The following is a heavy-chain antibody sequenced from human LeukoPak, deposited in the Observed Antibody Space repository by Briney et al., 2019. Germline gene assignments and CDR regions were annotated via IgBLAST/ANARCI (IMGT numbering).Heavy chain of an antibody. CDR1: GFTFSSYV. J-gene: IGHJ6*02. D-gene: IGHD6-19*01. CDR3: AREIAVAGFAYYYYGMDV. Sequence: GGSLRLSCAASGFTFSSYVMNWVRQAPGKGLEWVSSISSSGSYKYYADSVKGRFTISRDNAKNSLYLQMNSLRAEDTAVYYCAREIAVAGFAYYYYGMDVWGQGTTVTVSS. V-gene: IGHV3-21*01. CDR2: ISSSGSYK.